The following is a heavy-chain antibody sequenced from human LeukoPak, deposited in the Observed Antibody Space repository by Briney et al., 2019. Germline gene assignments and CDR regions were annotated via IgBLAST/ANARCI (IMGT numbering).Heavy chain of an antibody. CDR3: VKDEYSGSQNYGRLDY. V-gene: IGHV3-74*01. CDR1: GFTFSRSW. D-gene: IGHD1-26*01. Sequence: PGGSLRLSCAASGFTFSRSWMHWVRQSPGKGLVWVSRLNDDGSTTTYADSVKGRFTISRDNSKNTLYLQMNSLRVEDTAVYHCVKDEYSGSQNYGRLDYWGQGTLVTVSS. J-gene: IGHJ4*02. CDR2: LNDDGSTT.